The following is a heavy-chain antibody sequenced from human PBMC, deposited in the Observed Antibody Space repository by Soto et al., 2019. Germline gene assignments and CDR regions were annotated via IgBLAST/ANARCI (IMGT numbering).Heavy chain of an antibody. D-gene: IGHD3-22*01. Sequence: SVKVSCKASGGTFSSYAISWVRQAPEQGLEWMGGLIPIFGTANYAHKFQGRVTITADESTSTAYMELSSLRAEDTAVYYCACQPPRGYDSSGYSTDAFDIWGQGTMVTVSS. CDR1: GGTFSSYA. CDR2: LIPIFGTA. CDR3: ACQPPRGYDSSGYSTDAFDI. J-gene: IGHJ3*02. V-gene: IGHV1-69*13.